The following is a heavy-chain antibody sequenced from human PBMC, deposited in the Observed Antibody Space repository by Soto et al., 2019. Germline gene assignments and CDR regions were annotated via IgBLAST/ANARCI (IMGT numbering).Heavy chain of an antibody. Sequence: GGSLKLSCAASGFAFSSYWLHWVRQTPGKGPVWVSRIYNDGSRPGYADSVKGRFTISIDSNKNTLYLRMSSRTVEDTAVCYCARDLSGNSTPYFDLWGQGTLVTVSS. D-gene: IGHD1-1*01. J-gene: IGHJ4*02. CDR2: IYNDGSRP. CDR1: GFAFSSYW. V-gene: IGHV3-74*01. CDR3: ARDLSGNSTPYFDL.